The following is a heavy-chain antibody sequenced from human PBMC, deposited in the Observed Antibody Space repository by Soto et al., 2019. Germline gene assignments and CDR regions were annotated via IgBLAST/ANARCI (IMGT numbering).Heavy chain of an antibody. Sequence: GGSLRLSCAASGFTFTNFAMSWVRQAPGQGLEWVSAVSGSGDDTYYADSVKGRFTISRDNSKNTLYVQMNSLRVEDTAVYYCARTESSGWSTRYGLDVWGQGTTVTVSS. CDR2: VSGSGDDT. CDR3: ARTESSGWSTRYGLDV. V-gene: IGHV3-23*01. D-gene: IGHD6-19*01. J-gene: IGHJ6*02. CDR1: GFTFTNFA.